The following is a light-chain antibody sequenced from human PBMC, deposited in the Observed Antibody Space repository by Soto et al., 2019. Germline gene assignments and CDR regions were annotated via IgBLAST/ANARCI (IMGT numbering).Light chain of an antibody. J-gene: IGKJ5*01. CDR1: QSVSSSY. CDR3: QQYGSSPPIT. Sequence: EIVLTQSPGTLSLSPGERATLSCRASQSVSSSYLAWYQQKPGQAPRLLIDGASSRATGIPDRFSGSGSGTDVTLTSRRLEPEDFAVYYCQQYGSSPPITFGQGTRLEIK. V-gene: IGKV3-20*01. CDR2: GAS.